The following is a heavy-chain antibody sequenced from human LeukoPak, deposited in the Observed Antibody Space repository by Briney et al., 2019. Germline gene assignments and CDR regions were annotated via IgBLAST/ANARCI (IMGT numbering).Heavy chain of an antibody. CDR1: GGTFSSYA. CDR2: MIPIFGIA. J-gene: IGHJ4*02. Sequence: SVKVSCKASGGTFSSYAISWVRQAPGQGLEWMGRMIPIFGIANYAQKFQGRVTITADKSTSTAYMELSSLRSEDTAVYYCARGFPQLERFDYWGQGTLVTVSS. CDR3: ARGFPQLERFDY. D-gene: IGHD1-1*01. V-gene: IGHV1-69*04.